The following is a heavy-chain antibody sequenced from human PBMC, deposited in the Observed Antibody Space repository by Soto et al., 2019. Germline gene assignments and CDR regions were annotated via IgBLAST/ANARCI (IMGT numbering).Heavy chain of an antibody. Sequence: ASVKVSCKASGYTFTSYYMHWVRQAPGQGLEWMGIINPSGGSTSYAQKFQGRVTMTRDTSTSTVYMELSSLRSEDTAVYYCARDVEMATIGSHFRYWGQGTLVTV. CDR1: GYTFTSYY. J-gene: IGHJ4*02. V-gene: IGHV1-46*01. CDR3: ARDVEMATIGSHFRY. CDR2: INPSGGST. D-gene: IGHD5-12*01.